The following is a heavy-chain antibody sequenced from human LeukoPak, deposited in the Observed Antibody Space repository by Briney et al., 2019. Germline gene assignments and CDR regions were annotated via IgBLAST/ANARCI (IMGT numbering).Heavy chain of an antibody. CDR3: ARDAGFVRPLYYFDY. J-gene: IGHJ4*02. CDR1: GYTFTSYG. CDR2: ISAYNGNT. Sequence: GASVKVSCKASGYTFTSYGISWVRQAPGQGLEWMGWISAYNGNTNYAQKLQGRVTMTTDTSTSTAYMELRSLRSDDTAVYYCARDAGFVRPLYYFDYWGQGTLVTVSS. V-gene: IGHV1-18*01. D-gene: IGHD3-10*01.